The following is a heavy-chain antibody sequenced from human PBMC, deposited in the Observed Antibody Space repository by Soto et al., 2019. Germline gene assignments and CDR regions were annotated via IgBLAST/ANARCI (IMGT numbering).Heavy chain of an antibody. CDR2: IVVGSGNT. Sequence: QMQLVQSGPEVKKPGTSVKVSCKASGFTFTSSAMQWVRQARGQRLEWIGWIVVGSGNTNYAQKFQERVTITRDMSTSTAYMELSSLRSEDTAVHYGAAAPTTPYYYYYGMDVWGQGTTVTVSS. V-gene: IGHV1-58*02. CDR3: AAAPTTPYYYYYGMDV. J-gene: IGHJ6*02. D-gene: IGHD4-17*01. CDR1: GFTFTSSA.